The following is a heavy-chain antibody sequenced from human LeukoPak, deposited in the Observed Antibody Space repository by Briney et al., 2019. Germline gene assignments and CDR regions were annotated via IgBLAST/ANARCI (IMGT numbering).Heavy chain of an antibody. V-gene: IGHV4-59*01. D-gene: IGHD3-3*01. CDR2: IYYSGHT. J-gene: IGHJ6*03. Sequence: SETLSLTCTVSGGSIQTYYWSWIRQPPGKGLEYIGNIYYSGHTDYNSSLKSRVTISVDTSKNQFSLKLTSVTAADTAVYYCARSYYNYWSGARAGYFYMDVWGKGTTVTVSS. CDR1: GGSIQTYY. CDR3: ARSYYNYWSGARAGYFYMDV.